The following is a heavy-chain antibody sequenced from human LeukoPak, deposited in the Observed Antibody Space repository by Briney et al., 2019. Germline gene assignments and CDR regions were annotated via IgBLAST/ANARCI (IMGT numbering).Heavy chain of an antibody. CDR1: GFTFISYA. D-gene: IGHD2-21*01. CDR3: AKVGAYSPPGYFDY. J-gene: IGHJ4*02. Sequence: PGGSLRLSCAASGFTFISYAMSWVRQAPGQWLASLSAISGSGGSTYYADSVKGRFTISRDNSKNTLYLQMNSLRAEDTAVYYCAKVGAYSPPGYFDYWGQGTLVTVSS. CDR2: ISGSGGST. V-gene: IGHV3-23*01.